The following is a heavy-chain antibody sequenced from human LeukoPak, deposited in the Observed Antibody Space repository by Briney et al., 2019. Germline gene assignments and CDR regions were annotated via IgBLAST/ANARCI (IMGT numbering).Heavy chain of an antibody. J-gene: IGHJ4*02. D-gene: IGHD3-22*01. CDR2: ISSSGSTI. CDR3: ARVTYYYDSSGFDY. Sequence: GGSLRLSCAASGFTFSSYEMNWVRQAPGKGLEWVSYISSSGSTIYCADSVKGRFTISRDNAKNSLYLQMNSLRAEDTAVYYCARVTYYYDSSGFDYWGQGTLVTVSS. CDR1: GFTFSSYE. V-gene: IGHV3-48*03.